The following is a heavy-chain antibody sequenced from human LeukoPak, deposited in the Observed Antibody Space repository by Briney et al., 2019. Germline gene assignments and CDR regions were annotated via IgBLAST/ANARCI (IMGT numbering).Heavy chain of an antibody. CDR1: GYTFTGYY. CDR3: ARVQTDTAMVGVDY. V-gene: IGHV1-2*02. Sequence: ASVKVSCKASGYTFTGYYMHWVRQAPGQGLEWMGWINPNSGGTNYAQKFQGRVTMTRDTSISTAYMELSSLRSEDTAVYYCARVQTDTAMVGVDYWGQGTLVTVSS. D-gene: IGHD5-18*01. CDR2: INPNSGGT. J-gene: IGHJ4*02.